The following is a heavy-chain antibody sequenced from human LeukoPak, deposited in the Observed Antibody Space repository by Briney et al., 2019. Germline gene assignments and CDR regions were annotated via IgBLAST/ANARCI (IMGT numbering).Heavy chain of an antibody. D-gene: IGHD1-26*01. V-gene: IGHV1-18*01. CDR3: ATREWEPYLDY. Sequence: APVKVSCKASGYTFTNYGFSWVRQAPGEGLEWMGWISAYNGDTKYAQKFQGRVTITTDTSATTVYMELGSLRFDDAAVYYCATREWEPYLDYWGQGTLVTVSS. CDR2: ISAYNGDT. J-gene: IGHJ4*02. CDR1: GYTFTNYG.